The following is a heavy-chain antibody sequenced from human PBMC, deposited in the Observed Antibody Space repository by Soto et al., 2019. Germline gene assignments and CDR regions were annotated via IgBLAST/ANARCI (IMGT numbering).Heavy chain of an antibody. J-gene: IGHJ4*02. D-gene: IGHD3-3*01. CDR3: ARVGGYDFWSGPFDY. Sequence: SETLSLTCSVSGASTSSSSYYWGWIRQPPGKGLEWIGYIYYSGSTNYNPSLKSRVTISLDTSKNQFSLKLSSVTAADTAVYYCARVGGYDFWSGPFDYWGQGTLVTVSS. CDR1: GASTSSSSYY. CDR2: IYYSGST. V-gene: IGHV4-61*05.